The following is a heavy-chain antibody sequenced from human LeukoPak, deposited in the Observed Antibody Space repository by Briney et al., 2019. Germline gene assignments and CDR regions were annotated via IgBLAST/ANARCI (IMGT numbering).Heavy chain of an antibody. CDR1: GYCIHSDYY. CDR2: IYHSGST. J-gene: IGHJ4*02. V-gene: IGHV4-38-2*01. D-gene: IGHD3-16*02. Sequence: SETLSLTCPVSGYCIHSDYYWGWILQPPGRGLEWIGTIYHSGSTYYNPSLESRVTISVDTSKNQFSLKLSSVTAADTAVYYCARYDVWGSYRAFDYWGQGTLVTGFS. CDR3: ARYDVWGSYRAFDY.